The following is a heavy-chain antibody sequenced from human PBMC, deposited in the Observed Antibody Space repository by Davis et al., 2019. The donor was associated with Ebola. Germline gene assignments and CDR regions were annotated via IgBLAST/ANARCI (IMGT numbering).Heavy chain of an antibody. CDR2: IIPILGIA. D-gene: IGHD6-19*01. V-gene: IGHV1-69*04. CDR1: GYTFTSYG. CDR3: VEGSGWSGGFDY. Sequence: SVKVSCKASGYTFTSYGISWVRQAPGQGLEWMGRIIPILGIANYAQKFQGRVTITADESTSTAYMELSSLRSEDTAVYYCVEGSGWSGGFDYWGQGTLVTVSS. J-gene: IGHJ4*02.